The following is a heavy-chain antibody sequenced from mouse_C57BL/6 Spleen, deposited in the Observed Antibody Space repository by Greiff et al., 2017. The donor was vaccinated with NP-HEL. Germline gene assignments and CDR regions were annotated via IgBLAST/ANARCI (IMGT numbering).Heavy chain of an antibody. Sequence: QVQLQQPGAELVKPGASVKLSCKASGYTFTSYWMQWVKQRPGQGLEWIGEIDPSDSYTNYNQKLKGKATLTVDTSSSTAYMQLSSLTSEDSAVYYCASEGFAYWGQGTLVTVSA. CDR2: IDPSDSYT. CDR1: GYTFTSYW. J-gene: IGHJ3*01. CDR3: ASEGFAY. V-gene: IGHV1-50*01.